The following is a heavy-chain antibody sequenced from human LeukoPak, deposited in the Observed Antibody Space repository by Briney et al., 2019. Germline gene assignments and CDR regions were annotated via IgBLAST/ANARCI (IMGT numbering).Heavy chain of an antibody. Sequence: PGGSLRLSCAASGFTFSSSAMSWVRQAPGKGLEWVSNISGSGSGGSTYYADSAKGRFTISRDNSKDTMYLHMSSLRPEDTAVYYCARGREWELLSSFDSWGQGTQVAVSS. CDR2: ISGSGSGGST. J-gene: IGHJ4*02. D-gene: IGHD1-26*01. V-gene: IGHV3-23*01. CDR1: GFTFSSSA. CDR3: ARGREWELLSSFDS.